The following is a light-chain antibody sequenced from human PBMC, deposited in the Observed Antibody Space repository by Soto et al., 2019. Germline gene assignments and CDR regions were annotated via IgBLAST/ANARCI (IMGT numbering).Light chain of an antibody. V-gene: IGKV1-39*01. J-gene: IGKJ1*01. CDR1: QAISSY. Sequence: DIQMTQSPPSLSASVGDRVTMTCRASQAISSYVNCYQLKPGKAPKLLIFAASNLHSGVPSRFSGSVSGTEFTLTISSLQPDDFATYCCQQSYSTPLTFGQGTKVEV. CDR2: AAS. CDR3: QQSYSTPLT.